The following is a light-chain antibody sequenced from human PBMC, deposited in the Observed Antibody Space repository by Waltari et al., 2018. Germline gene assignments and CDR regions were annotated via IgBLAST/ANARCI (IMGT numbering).Light chain of an antibody. V-gene: IGLV1-51*02. CDR1: SSNIGTNY. CDR2: ENT. J-gene: IGLJ7*01. CDR3: GTWDSSLSGAV. Sequence: QSVLTQPPSVSAAPGQRVTISSSGGSSNIGTNYVSWYRQFPGTAPKLLIYENTERPSGIPGRFSGSKSGTSATLDITGLQAGDEADYYCGTWDSSLSGAVFGGGTHLTVL.